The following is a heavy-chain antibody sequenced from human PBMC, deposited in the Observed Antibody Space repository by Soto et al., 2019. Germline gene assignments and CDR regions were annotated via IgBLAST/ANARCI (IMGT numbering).Heavy chain of an antibody. Sequence: ASVKVSCKASGYTFTSYGISWVRQAPGQGLEWMGWISAYNGNTNYAQKLQGRVTMTTDTSTSTAYMELRSLRSDDTAVYYCARDQRSSGSYYYYGMDVWGQGTTVTVSS. CDR1: GYTFTSYG. V-gene: IGHV1-18*01. D-gene: IGHD3-10*01. J-gene: IGHJ6*02. CDR2: ISAYNGNT. CDR3: ARDQRSSGSYYYYGMDV.